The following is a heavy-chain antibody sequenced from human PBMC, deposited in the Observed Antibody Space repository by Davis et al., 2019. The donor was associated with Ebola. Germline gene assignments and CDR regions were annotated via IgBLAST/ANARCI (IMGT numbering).Heavy chain of an antibody. CDR1: GFTFSSYA. D-gene: IGHD2-2*01. J-gene: IGHJ6*03. CDR3: ARVSTSSGNFYYYMDV. V-gene: IGHV3-48*04. Sequence: GGSLRLSCAGSGFTFSSYAMSWVRQAPGKGLEWVSYISSSGTTIYYADSVKGRFTISKDNAKKSLYLQMNSLRAEDTAVYYCARVSTSSGNFYYYMDVWGKGTTVTVSS. CDR2: ISSSGTTI.